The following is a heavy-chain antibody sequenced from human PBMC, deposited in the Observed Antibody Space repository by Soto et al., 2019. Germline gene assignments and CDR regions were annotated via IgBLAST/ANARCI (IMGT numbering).Heavy chain of an antibody. CDR2: INHSGST. CDR3: ARVRRYCSGGSCYSYYYYGMDV. Sequence: ETLSLTCAVYGGSFSGYYWSWIRQPPGKGLEWIGEINHSGSTNYNPSLKSRVTISVDTSKNQFSLKLSSVTAADTAVYYCARVRRYCSGGSCYSYYYYGMDVWGQGTTVTVSS. D-gene: IGHD2-15*01. J-gene: IGHJ6*02. V-gene: IGHV4-34*01. CDR1: GGSFSGYY.